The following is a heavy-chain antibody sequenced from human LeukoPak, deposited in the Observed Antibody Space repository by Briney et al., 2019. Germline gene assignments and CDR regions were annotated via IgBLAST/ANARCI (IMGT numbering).Heavy chain of an antibody. CDR3: ARGRGIAVAGTGDY. Sequence: GGSLRLSCAASGFTFDDYGMSWVRQAPGKGLEWVSGINWNGGSTGYADSVKGRFTISRDNAKNSLYLQMNSLRAEDTALYYCARGRGIAVAGTGDYWGQGILVTVSS. CDR2: INWNGGST. J-gene: IGHJ4*02. V-gene: IGHV3-20*04. CDR1: GFTFDDYG. D-gene: IGHD6-19*01.